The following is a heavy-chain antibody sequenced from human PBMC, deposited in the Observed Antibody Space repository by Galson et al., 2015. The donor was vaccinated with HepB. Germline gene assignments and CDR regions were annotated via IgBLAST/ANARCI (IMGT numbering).Heavy chain of an antibody. Sequence: SVKVSCKASGYTFTGYYMHWVRQAPGQGLEWMGRINPNSGGTNYAQKFQGRVTMTRDTSISTAYMELSRLRSDDTAVYYCARVPVVAAVYYYYYMDVWGKGTTVTVSS. V-gene: IGHV1-2*06. D-gene: IGHD2-15*01. J-gene: IGHJ6*03. CDR3: ARVPVVAAVYYYYYMDV. CDR2: INPNSGGT. CDR1: GYTFTGYY.